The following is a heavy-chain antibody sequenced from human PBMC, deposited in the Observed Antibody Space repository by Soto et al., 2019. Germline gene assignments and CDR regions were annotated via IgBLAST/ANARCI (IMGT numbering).Heavy chain of an antibody. D-gene: IGHD3-10*01. CDR1: GFTFSSYG. CDR3: ARDSMVRGVGYYYMDV. J-gene: IGHJ6*03. Sequence: QVQLVESGGGVVQPGRSLRLSCAASGFTFSSYGMHWVRQAPGKGLEWVAVIWYDGSNKYYADSVKGRFTISRDNSKNTLDLQMNSLRAEDTAVDYCARDSMVRGVGYYYMDVWGKGTTVTVSS. V-gene: IGHV3-33*01. CDR2: IWYDGSNK.